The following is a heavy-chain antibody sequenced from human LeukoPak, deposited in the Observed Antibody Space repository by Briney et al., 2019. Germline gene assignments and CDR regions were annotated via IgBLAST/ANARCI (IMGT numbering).Heavy chain of an antibody. V-gene: IGHV4-59*01. CDR1: GGSISSYY. D-gene: IGHD6-13*01. CDR3: ARSWPIAAAGTHGGWFDP. Sequence: SETLSLTCTVSGGSISSYYWSWIRQPPGKGLEWIGYIYYSGSTNYNPSLKSRVTISVDTSKNQFSLKLSSVTAADTAVYYCARSWPIAAAGTHGGWFDPWGQGTLVTVSS. CDR2: IYYSGST. J-gene: IGHJ5*02.